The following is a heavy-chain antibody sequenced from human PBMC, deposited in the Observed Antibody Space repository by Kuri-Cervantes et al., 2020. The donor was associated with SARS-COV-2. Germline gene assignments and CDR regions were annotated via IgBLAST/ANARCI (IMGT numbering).Heavy chain of an antibody. J-gene: IGHJ4*02. CDR1: GYSFTSYW. V-gene: IGHV5-51*01. CDR2: IYPGDSDT. Sequence: ETLSLTCKGVGYSFTSYWLGWVRQMPGKDLEWVGIIYPGDSDTRYSPSFQGQVTISADKSISTAYLQWSSLKASDTAMYYCAGGFSGYEKFDYWGQGPQVTVSS. D-gene: IGHD5-12*01. CDR3: AGGFSGYEKFDY.